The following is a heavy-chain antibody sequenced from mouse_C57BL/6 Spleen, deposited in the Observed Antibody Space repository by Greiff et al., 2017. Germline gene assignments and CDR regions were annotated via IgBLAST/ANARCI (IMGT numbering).Heavy chain of an antibody. CDR2: IYPGNSDT. CDR1: GYTFTSYW. D-gene: IGHD1-1*01. Sequence: EVQLQESGTVLARPGASVKMSCKTSGYTFTSYWMHWVKQRPGQGLEWIGAIYPGNSDTSYNQKFKGKAKLTAVTSASTAYMELSSLTNEDSAVYYGTRHYGSLYYFDYGGQGTTLTVSS. J-gene: IGHJ2*01. CDR3: TRHYGSLYYFDY. V-gene: IGHV1-5*01.